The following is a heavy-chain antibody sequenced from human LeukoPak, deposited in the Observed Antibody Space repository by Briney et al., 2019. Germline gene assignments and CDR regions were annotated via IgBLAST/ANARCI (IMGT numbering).Heavy chain of an antibody. CDR1: GFTFSSYG. D-gene: IGHD6-19*01. Sequence: GRSLRLSCAASGFTFSSYGMHWVRQAPGKGLEWVAVIYSGGSTYYADSVKGRFTISRDSSKNTLYLQMNSLRAEDTAVYYCARAGSSAWYYFDYWGQGTLVTVSS. CDR3: ARAGSSAWYYFDY. CDR2: IYSGGST. J-gene: IGHJ4*02. V-gene: IGHV3-66*01.